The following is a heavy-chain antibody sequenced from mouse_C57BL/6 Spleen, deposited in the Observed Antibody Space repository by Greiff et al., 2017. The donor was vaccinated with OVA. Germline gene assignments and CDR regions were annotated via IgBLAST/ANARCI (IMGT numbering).Heavy chain of an antibody. Sequence: VQLQQSGAELVRPGASVKLSCKASGYTFTDYYINWVKQRPGQGLEWIARIYPGSGNTYYNEKFKGKATLTAEKSSSTAYMQLSSLTSEDSAVYFCAREGDGYLPYAMDYWGQGTSVTVSS. J-gene: IGHJ4*01. CDR1: GYTFTDYY. D-gene: IGHD2-3*01. CDR2: IYPGSGNT. CDR3: AREGDGYLPYAMDY. V-gene: IGHV1-76*01.